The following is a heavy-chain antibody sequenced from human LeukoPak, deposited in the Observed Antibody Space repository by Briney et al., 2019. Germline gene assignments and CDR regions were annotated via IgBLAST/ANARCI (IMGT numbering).Heavy chain of an antibody. J-gene: IGHJ4*02. CDR3: ARIGSRDGYTVDF. CDR1: GFTVSSNY. D-gene: IGHD5-24*01. Sequence: GGSLRLSCAASGFTVSSNYMSWVRQAPGKGLEWVANIKQDGSAKYYMDSVKGRFTISRDSAKNSLYLQMNSLRAEDTAVYYCARIGSRDGYTVDFWGQGTLVTVSS. CDR2: IKQDGSAK. V-gene: IGHV3-7*01.